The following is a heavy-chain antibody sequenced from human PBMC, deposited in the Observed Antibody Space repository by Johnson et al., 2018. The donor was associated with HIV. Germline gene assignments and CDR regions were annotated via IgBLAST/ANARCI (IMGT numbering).Heavy chain of an antibody. J-gene: IGHJ3*02. Sequence: QVQVVESGGGVVQPGRSLRLSCAASGFTFSSYGMHWVRQAPGKGLEWVALISYDGSNKYYADSVKGRFTISRDNSKNTLSLQMNSLRAEDSAVYYCARDQGIATRFASAFDIWGQGTMVTVSS. CDR2: ISYDGSNK. CDR3: ARDQGIATRFASAFDI. CDR1: GFTFSSYG. V-gene: IGHV3-30*03. D-gene: IGHD6-13*01.